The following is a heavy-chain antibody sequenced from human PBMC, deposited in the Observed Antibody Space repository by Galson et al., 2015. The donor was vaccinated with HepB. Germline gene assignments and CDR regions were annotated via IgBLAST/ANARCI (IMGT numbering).Heavy chain of an antibody. V-gene: IGHV3-33*01. D-gene: IGHD6-13*01. J-gene: IGHJ4*02. Sequence: SLRLSCAASGFTFRSNGMHWVRQAPGKGLEWVAVIWYDGSNEYYADSVKGRFTISRDNSKNTLYLQMNSLTAEDTAVYYCARDRAAAGTSGFDYWGQGTLVTVSS. CDR3: ARDRAAAGTSGFDY. CDR1: GFTFRSNG. CDR2: IWYDGSNE.